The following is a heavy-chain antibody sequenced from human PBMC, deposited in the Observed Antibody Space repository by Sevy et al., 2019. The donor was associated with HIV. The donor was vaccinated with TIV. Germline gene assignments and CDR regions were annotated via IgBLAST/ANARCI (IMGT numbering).Heavy chain of an antibody. CDR2: IRSKANSYAT. J-gene: IGHJ4*02. CDR1: GFTFSGSA. Sequence: GGSLRLSCAASGFTFSGSAMHWVRQASGKGLEWVGRIRSKANSYATAYAASVKGRFTISREDSKNTAYLKMNSLKTEDTAVYYCTGLPDGSGRGYWGQGTLVTVSS. CDR3: TGLPDGSGRGY. V-gene: IGHV3-73*01. D-gene: IGHD3-10*01.